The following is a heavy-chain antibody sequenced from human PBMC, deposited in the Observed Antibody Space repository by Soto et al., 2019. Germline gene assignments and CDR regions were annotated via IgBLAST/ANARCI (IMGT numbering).Heavy chain of an antibody. Sequence: EVKLLESGGGLVQPGGSLRLSCGVSGFTVTSNGVSWVRQAPGKRLEWLSSISSSGYIFSTDSVRGRFTISRDNAKNSVYLQISSLRAEDTAVYFCARDCSGGSCYPGMDVWGQGTTVTVSS. CDR1: GFTVTSNG. CDR3: ARDCSGGSCYPGMDV. D-gene: IGHD2-15*01. V-gene: IGHV3-21*01. J-gene: IGHJ6*02. CDR2: ISSSGYI.